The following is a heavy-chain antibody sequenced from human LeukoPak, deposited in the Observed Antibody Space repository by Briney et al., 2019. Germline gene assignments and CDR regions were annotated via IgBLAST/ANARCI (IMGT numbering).Heavy chain of an antibody. CDR1: GFTFSSYA. CDR3: ARVAPYCSSTSCRTAFWDY. V-gene: IGHV3-21*01. D-gene: IGHD2-2*01. J-gene: IGHJ4*02. CDR2: ISPDSTYI. Sequence: PGGSLRLSCAASGFTFSSYAMSWVRQAPGKGLEWVSSISPDSTYIYHADSVKGRFTISRDNAKNSLYLQMNSLRAEDTAVYYCARVAPYCSSTSCRTAFWDYWGQGTLVTVSS.